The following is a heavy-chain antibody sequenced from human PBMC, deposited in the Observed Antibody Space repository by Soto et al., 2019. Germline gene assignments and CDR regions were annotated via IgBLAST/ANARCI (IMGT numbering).Heavy chain of an antibody. V-gene: IGHV4-39*01. J-gene: IGHJ4*02. CDR3: ARHFVAVVIKGWGY. D-gene: IGHD3-22*01. CDR2: TYYNGNA. Sequence: SETLSLTCTVSGGSIDRSNYYWDWIRQPPGKGLEWIGTTYYNGNAYYNPSLQSLVTMSVDTSKNQFSLKLISVTAADTAVYYCARHFVAVVIKGWGYWGQGTLVTVS. CDR1: GGSIDRSNYY.